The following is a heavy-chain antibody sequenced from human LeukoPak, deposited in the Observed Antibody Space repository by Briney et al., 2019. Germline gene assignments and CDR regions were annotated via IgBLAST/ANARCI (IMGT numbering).Heavy chain of an antibody. D-gene: IGHD1-26*01. CDR1: GFTFSNAW. V-gene: IGHV3-15*01. CDR2: IKPKTDGGTT. CDR3: SRRIVGVTGPFDY. Sequence: GGSLRLSCAVSGFTFSNAWMSWVRQAPGKGLEWVGRIKPKTDGGTTDYAAPVKGRFTISRDDSKNTLFLQMNSLKAEDTAVYYCSRRIVGVTGPFDYWGRGTLVTVSS. J-gene: IGHJ4*02.